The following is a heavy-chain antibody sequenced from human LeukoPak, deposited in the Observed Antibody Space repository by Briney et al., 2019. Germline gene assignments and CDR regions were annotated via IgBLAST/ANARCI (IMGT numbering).Heavy chain of an antibody. Sequence: PGGSLRLSCAASGFTFSSYWMSWVRQAPGKGLEWVANIKQDGSEKYYVDSVKGRFTISRGNAKNSLYLQMNSLRAEDTAVYYCARSFGEFGNAFDIWGQGTVVTVSS. CDR1: GFTFSSYW. J-gene: IGHJ3*02. V-gene: IGHV3-7*01. D-gene: IGHD3-10*01. CDR2: IKQDGSEK. CDR3: ARSFGEFGNAFDI.